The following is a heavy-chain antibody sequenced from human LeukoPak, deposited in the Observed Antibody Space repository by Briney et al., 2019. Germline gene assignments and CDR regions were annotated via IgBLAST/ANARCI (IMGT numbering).Heavy chain of an antibody. CDR3: AKGRGGYDSNWFDS. CDR2: IGSSGSTV. D-gene: IGHD5-12*01. J-gene: IGHJ5*01. V-gene: IGHV3-48*03. CDR1: GFPFSSYE. Sequence: GGSLRLSCEAPGFPFSSYEMNWVRQAPGKGLEWVSYIGSSGSTVYYADSVKGRFTIFRDNSNNSLHLQMNSLRIEDTALYYCAKGRGGYDSNWFDSWGQGTLVTVSS.